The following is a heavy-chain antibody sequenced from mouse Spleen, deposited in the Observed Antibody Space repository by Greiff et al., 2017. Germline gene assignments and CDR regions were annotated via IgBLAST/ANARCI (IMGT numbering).Heavy chain of an antibody. J-gene: IGHJ2*01. D-gene: IGHD2-1*01. V-gene: IGHV5-15*02. CDR3: ARERGYGNFYFDD. Sequence: EVQLVESGGGLVQPGGSRKLSCAASGFTFSDYGMAWVRQAPGKGPEWVAFISNLAYSIYYADTVTGRFTISRENAKNTLYLEMSSLRSEDTAMYYCARERGYGNFYFDDWGQGTTLTVSS. CDR2: ISNLAYSI. CDR1: GFTFSDYG.